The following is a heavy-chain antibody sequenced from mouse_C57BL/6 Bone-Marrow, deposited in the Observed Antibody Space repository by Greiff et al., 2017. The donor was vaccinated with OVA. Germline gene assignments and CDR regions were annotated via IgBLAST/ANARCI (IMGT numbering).Heavy chain of an antibody. D-gene: IGHD2-2*01. CDR1: GFNIKDDY. V-gene: IGHV14-4*01. CDR3: TSWNGYGYDLYAMDY. Sequence: VQLQQSGAELVRPGASVKLSCTASGFNIKDDYMHWVQQRPEQGLEWIGWIGPENGDTEYASKFQGKATITADTSSNTAYLQLSSLTSEDTAVSYCTSWNGYGYDLYAMDYWGQGTSVTVSS. CDR2: IGPENGDT. J-gene: IGHJ4*01.